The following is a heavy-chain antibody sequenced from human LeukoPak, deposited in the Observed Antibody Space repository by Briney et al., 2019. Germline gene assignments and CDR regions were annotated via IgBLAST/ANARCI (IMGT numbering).Heavy chain of an antibody. CDR1: GYTFTSYD. J-gene: IGHJ5*02. D-gene: IGHD6-13*01. CDR3: ARGRRRAAAVNWFDP. V-gene: IGHV1-8*01. Sequence: PMASVTVSCKASGYTFTSYDINWVRQATGQGLEWMGWMNPNSGNTGYAQKFQGRVTMTRNTSISTAYMELSSLRSEDTAVYYCARGRRRAAAVNWFDPWGQGTLVTVSS. CDR2: MNPNSGNT.